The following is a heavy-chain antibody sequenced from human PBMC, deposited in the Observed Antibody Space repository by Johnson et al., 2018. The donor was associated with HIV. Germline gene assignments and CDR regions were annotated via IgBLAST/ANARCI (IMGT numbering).Heavy chain of an antibody. V-gene: IGHV3-74*01. D-gene: IGHD3-3*01. J-gene: IGHJ3*02. CDR3: AKDLYDFWSGYGAFDI. Sequence: VQLVESGGGLVQPGGSLRRSCAASGFPFSTYWMHWVRQAPGKGLVWVSRITSDGSSTNYADSVKGRFTISRDNAKNTLYLQMNSLRAEDTAVYYCAKDLYDFWSGYGAFDIWGQGTMVTVSS. CDR1: GFPFSTYW. CDR2: ITSDGSST.